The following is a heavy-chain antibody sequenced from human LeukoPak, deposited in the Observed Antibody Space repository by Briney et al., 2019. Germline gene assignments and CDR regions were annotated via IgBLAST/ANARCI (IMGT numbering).Heavy chain of an antibody. J-gene: IGHJ4*02. D-gene: IGHD3-9*01. CDR3: ARSRGDDILTGPNDY. CDR1: GYSISSGYY. CDR2: IYHSGST. Sequence: SETLSLTCTVSGYSISSGYYWGWIRQPPGKGLEWIGSIYHSGSTYYNPSLKSRVTISVDTSKNQFSLKLSSVTAADTAVYYCARSRGDDILTGPNDYWGQGTLVTVSS. V-gene: IGHV4-38-2*02.